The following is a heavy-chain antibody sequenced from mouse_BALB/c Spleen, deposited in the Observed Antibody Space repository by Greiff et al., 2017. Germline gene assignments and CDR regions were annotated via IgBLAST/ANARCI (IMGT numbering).Heavy chain of an antibody. V-gene: IGHV5-9-3*01. CDR2: ISSGGSYT. CDR1: GFTFSSYS. J-gene: IGHJ3*01. Sequence: EVQLVESGGGLVKPGGSLKLSCAASGFTFSSYSMSWVRQTPEKRLVWVATISSGGSYTYYPDSVKGRFTISRDNAKNTLYLQMSSLRTEDTAMYYSARACDDGYYGFAYWGQGTLVTVSA. CDR3: ARACDDGYYGFAY. D-gene: IGHD2-3*01.